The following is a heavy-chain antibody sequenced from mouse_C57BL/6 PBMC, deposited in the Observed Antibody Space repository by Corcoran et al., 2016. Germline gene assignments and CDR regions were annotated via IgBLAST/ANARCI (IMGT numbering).Heavy chain of an antibody. CDR2: INTYSGVP. Sequence: QIQLVQSGPELKKPGETVKISCKASGYTFTTYGMSWVKQAPGKGLKWMGWINTYSGVPTYADDFKGRFAFSLETSASTAYLQINNLKNEDTATYFCARHPIYYGPYWYFDVWGTGTTVTVSS. J-gene: IGHJ1*03. CDR3: ARHPIYYGPYWYFDV. D-gene: IGHD2-1*01. CDR1: GYTFTTYG. V-gene: IGHV9-3*01.